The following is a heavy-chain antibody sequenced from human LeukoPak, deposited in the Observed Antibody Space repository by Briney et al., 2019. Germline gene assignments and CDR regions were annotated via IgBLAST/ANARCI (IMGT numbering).Heavy chain of an antibody. CDR3: ARDQAGSSSWPYYFDY. V-gene: IGHV3-33*01. D-gene: IGHD6-13*01. J-gene: IGHJ4*02. CDR2: IWYDGSNK. CDR1: GFTFSSYG. Sequence: GGSLRLSCAASGFTFSSYGMHWVRQAPGKGLEWVAVIWYDGSNKYYADSVKGRFTISRDNAKNSLYLQMNSLRAEDTAVYYCARDQAGSSSWPYYFDYWGQGTLVTVSS.